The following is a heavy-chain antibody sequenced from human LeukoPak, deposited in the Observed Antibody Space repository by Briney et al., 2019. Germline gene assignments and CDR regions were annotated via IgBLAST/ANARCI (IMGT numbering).Heavy chain of an antibody. D-gene: IGHD5-18*01. V-gene: IGHV3-7*01. CDR1: GLTFSSSW. Sequence: GGSLRLSCAVSGLTFSSSWMDWVRQAPGKGLEWVANIKQDGSEKYYVDSVKGRFTISRDNAKNSLYLQMNSLRAEDTAVYYCARYSYGYVDYFDYWGQGTLVTVSS. CDR2: IKQDGSEK. CDR3: ARYSYGYVDYFDY. J-gene: IGHJ4*02.